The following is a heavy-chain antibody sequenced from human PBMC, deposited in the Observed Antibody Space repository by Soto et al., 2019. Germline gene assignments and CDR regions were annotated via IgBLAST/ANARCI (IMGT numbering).Heavy chain of an antibody. D-gene: IGHD3-22*01. Sequence: GGSLRLSCAASGFTFSSYDMHWVRQGPGKGLEWVSAIGTAGDTNYAGSVKGRFTISRENAKNSLYLQMNSLRAGDTAIYFCARAIGPTLFDYWGQGTLVTVSS. CDR3: ARAIGPTLFDY. CDR2: IGTAGDT. J-gene: IGHJ4*02. CDR1: GFTFSSYD. V-gene: IGHV3-13*04.